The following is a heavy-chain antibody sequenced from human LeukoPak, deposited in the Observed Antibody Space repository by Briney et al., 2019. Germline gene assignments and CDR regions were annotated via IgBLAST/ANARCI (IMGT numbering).Heavy chain of an antibody. J-gene: IGHJ3*02. CDR3: ARAGIAAENAFDI. CDR1: GFTVSNSY. V-gene: IGHV3-66*01. CDR2: IYGGGST. Sequence: GGSLRLSCAASGFTVSNSYMSWVRQAPGKGLQWVSVIYGGGSTYYADSVKGRFTLSRDISKNTLYLQMNSLRAEDTAVYYCARAGIAAENAFDIWGQGTMVTVSS. D-gene: IGHD6-25*01.